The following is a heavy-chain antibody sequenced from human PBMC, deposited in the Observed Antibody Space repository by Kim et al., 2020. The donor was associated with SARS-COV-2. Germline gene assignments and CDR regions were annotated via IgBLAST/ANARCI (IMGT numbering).Heavy chain of an antibody. V-gene: IGHV4-30-2*01. CDR3: ARGSDFWSGYYFDY. Sequence: NPSLKSRVTISVDRSKNQFSLKLSSVTAADTAVYYCARGSDFWSGYYFDYWGQGTLVTVSS. D-gene: IGHD3-3*01. J-gene: IGHJ4*02.